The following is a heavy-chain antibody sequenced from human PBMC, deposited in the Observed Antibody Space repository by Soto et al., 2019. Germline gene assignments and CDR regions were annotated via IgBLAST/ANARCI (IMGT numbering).Heavy chain of an antibody. CDR3: AIYSGV. CDR2: INGDGSTT. CDR1: GLTFSSHW. D-gene: IGHD2-15*01. V-gene: IGHV3-74*01. J-gene: IGHJ6*02. Sequence: EVQLVESGGDLVQPGGSLRLSCAASGLTFSSHWMHWVRQAPGKGLVWVSHINGDGSTTRYADSVKGRFTISRDNAKNTLYLQMNSLRAEDTAVYYCAIYSGVWGQETTVTVSS.